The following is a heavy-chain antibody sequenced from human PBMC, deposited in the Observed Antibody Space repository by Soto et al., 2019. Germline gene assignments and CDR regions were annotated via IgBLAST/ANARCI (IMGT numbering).Heavy chain of an antibody. Sequence: SETLSLTCSLSGGYISTYYWTWIRQPPGKRLEWIGFIYHSGTVNYNPSLKSRVTMSVDTSKNQFSLKLSSVTAADTAVYYCARVAGACSGGTCYGWFDPWGQGTLVTVSS. J-gene: IGHJ5*02. CDR3: ARVAGACSGGTCYGWFDP. V-gene: IGHV4-59*01. D-gene: IGHD2-15*01. CDR2: IYHSGTV. CDR1: GGYISTYY.